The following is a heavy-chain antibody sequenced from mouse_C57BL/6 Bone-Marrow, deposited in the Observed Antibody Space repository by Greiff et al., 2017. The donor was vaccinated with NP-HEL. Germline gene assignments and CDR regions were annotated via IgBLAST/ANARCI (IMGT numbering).Heavy chain of an antibody. D-gene: IGHD2-1*01. CDR3: ARSGGKGEYFDV. CDR1: GFTFTDYY. CDR2: IRNKANGYTT. J-gene: IGHJ1*03. V-gene: IGHV7-3*01. Sequence: EVQRVESGGGLVQPGGSLSLSCAASGFTFTDYYMSWVRQPPGKALEWLGFIRNKANGYTTEYSASVQGRFTISRDNSQSILYLQMNALRAEDSATYYCARSGGKGEYFDVWGTGTTVTVSS.